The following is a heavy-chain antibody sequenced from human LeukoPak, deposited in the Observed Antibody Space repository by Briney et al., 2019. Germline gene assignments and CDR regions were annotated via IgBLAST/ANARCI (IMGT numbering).Heavy chain of an antibody. V-gene: IGHV3-21*01. CDR1: GFTVSSNY. J-gene: IGHJ6*03. CDR3: ARTYKTTDYYYYMDL. Sequence: GGSLRLSCAASGFTVSSNYMSWVRQAPGKGLEWVSSITSTSRSILYADSLKGRFSISRDNARNSLFLQMNTLRAEDTAVYYCARTYKTTDYYYYMDLWGKGTTVTVSS. D-gene: IGHD4-11*01. CDR2: ITSTSRSI.